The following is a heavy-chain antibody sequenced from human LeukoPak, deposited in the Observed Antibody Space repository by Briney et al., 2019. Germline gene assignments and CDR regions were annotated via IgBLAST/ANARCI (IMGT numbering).Heavy chain of an antibody. Sequence: SGTLSLACTVSGDSISSAGICWGWIRQPAGKGLEWIRRVSTGGIVSYNPSLRGRVTISIDTSKKQFSLRLTSETAADTAVYYCVRDGGTFILESDTDRHNWLDPWGQGSLVTVSS. J-gene: IGHJ5*02. D-gene: IGHD5-18*01. CDR1: GDSISSAGIC. V-gene: IGHV4-61*02. CDR2: VSTGGIV. CDR3: VRDGGTFILESDTDRHNWLDP.